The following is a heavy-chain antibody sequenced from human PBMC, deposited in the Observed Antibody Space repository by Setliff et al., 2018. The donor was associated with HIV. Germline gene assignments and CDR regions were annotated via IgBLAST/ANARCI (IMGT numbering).Heavy chain of an antibody. CDR2: IRGKTDNYAT. CDR3: TREVSGY. CDR1: GFIFSASA. V-gene: IGHV3-73*01. Sequence: PGGSLRLSCAASGFIFSASAIHWVRQASGKGLEWVGRIRGKTDNYATAYSASVKGRFIISRDDSKNTTYLQMSGLIVDDTAIYYCTREVSGYWGQGTLVTVSS. D-gene: IGHD3-10*01. J-gene: IGHJ4*02.